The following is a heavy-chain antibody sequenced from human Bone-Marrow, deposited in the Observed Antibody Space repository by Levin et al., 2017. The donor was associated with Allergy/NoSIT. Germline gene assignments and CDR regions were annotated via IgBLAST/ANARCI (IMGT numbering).Heavy chain of an antibody. D-gene: IGHD3/OR15-3a*01. V-gene: IGHV3-7*01. CDR1: GFTFSSYW. CDR2: IKEDGSET. Sequence: QSGGSLRLSCAASGFTFSSYWMSWVRQAPGKGLEWVANIKEDGSETYYVESVRGRFTISRDNAKNSLYLQMNSLRPEDTAMYYCASLDLYYFDYWGQGALVTVSS. J-gene: IGHJ4*02. CDR3: ASLDLYYFDY.